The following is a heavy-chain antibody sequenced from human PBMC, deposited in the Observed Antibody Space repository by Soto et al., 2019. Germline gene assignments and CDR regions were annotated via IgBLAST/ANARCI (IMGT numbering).Heavy chain of an antibody. D-gene: IGHD2-21*01. CDR2: ISNDGTNQ. V-gene: IGHV3-30-3*01. CDR1: GFTFGSYA. J-gene: IGHJ4*02. CDR3: VRGEDFYDTICYSPVFDF. Sequence: QVQLVESGGGVAQPGRSLRLSCVASGFTFGSYAMHWVRQSPGKGLEWVAVISNDGTNQNYADSVKGRFTISRDNSKNTLYVQMSSLRLEDTALYYCVRGEDFYDTICYSPVFDFWGQGTRVTVSS.